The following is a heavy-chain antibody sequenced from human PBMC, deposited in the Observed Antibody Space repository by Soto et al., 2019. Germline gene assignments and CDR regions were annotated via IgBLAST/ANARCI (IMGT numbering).Heavy chain of an antibody. CDR2: IYYTGSA. V-gene: IGHV4-4*02. Sequence: SETLSLTCVVSGGSISSDIWWSWVRQPPGKGLEWIGEIYYTGSANYNPSLRSRVTMSVDKSNNQFSLKLSSVTAADTAVYYCAGSGKIIAARGFDYWGQGTLVIVSS. J-gene: IGHJ4*02. D-gene: IGHD6-6*01. CDR1: GGSISSDIW. CDR3: AGSGKIIAARGFDY.